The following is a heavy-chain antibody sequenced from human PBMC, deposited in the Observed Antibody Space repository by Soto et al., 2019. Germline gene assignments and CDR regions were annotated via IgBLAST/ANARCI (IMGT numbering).Heavy chain of an antibody. Sequence: EVQLVESGGGLVQPGGSLRLSCAASGFTFSSYAMHWVRQAPGKGLEYVSAISSNGGSTYYANSVKGRFTISRDNSEVTQYLQMGSLRVRDVAVYYCAGTGGSNFLDYWGQGTLVTVSS. D-gene: IGHD1-1*01. V-gene: IGHV3-64*01. CDR1: GFTFSSYA. J-gene: IGHJ4*02. CDR2: ISSNGGST. CDR3: AGTGGSNFLDY.